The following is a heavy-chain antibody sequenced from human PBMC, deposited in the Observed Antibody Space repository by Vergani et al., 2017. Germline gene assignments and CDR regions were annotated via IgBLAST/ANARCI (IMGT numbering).Heavy chain of an antibody. D-gene: IGHD1-1*01. Sequence: EVQLVQSGSEVKKPGATVKISCKGSGYIFTDHYIHWVQQAPGKGLEWMGLLNPKDGETMFAERFQGRVTITADTSTDAAYMDLSNLRSEDTAIYYCAXAYNTNWKDAFDIWGQGTMVTVSS. V-gene: IGHV1-69-2*01. J-gene: IGHJ3*02. CDR1: GYIFTDHY. CDR3: AXAYNTNWKDAFDI. CDR2: LNPKDGET.